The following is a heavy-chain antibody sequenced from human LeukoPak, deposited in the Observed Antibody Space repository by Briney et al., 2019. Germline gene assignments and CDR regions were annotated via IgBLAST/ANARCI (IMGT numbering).Heavy chain of an antibody. J-gene: IGHJ6*02. CDR2: ISSCSSYI. D-gene: IGHD4-11*01. CDR3: AKAIKTTVTTNGHYYYYGMDV. V-gene: IGHV3-21*01. CDR1: GFTFSSYS. Sequence: GGSLRLSCAASGFTFSSYSMNWVRQAPGKGLEWVSSISSCSSYIYYADSVKGRFTIPRDNAKNSLYLQMNSLRAEDTAVYYCAKAIKTTVTTNGHYYYYGMDVWGQGTTVTVSS.